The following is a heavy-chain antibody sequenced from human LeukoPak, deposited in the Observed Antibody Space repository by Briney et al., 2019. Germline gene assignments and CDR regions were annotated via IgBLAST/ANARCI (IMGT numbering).Heavy chain of an antibody. CDR1: GVSISTTSYY. V-gene: IGHV4-39*01. CDR3: ARQGGWGGALSFFDS. D-gene: IGHD3-16*01. J-gene: IGHJ4*02. Sequence: SETLSLTCTVSGVSISTTSYYWGWIRQTPGKGLEWIGSMLYRGSTCYSPSLRSRVIISVDASKNQFFLTLSAVTAADTAVYYCARQGGWGGALSFFDSWGQGTLVTVSS. CDR2: MLYRGST.